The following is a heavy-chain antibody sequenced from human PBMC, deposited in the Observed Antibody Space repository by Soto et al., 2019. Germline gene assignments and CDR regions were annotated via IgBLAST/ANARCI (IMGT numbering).Heavy chain of an antibody. CDR3: ARDDSTGGFDF. CDR1: GDSISGFY. Sequence: SETLSLTCTVSGDSISGFYWSWIRQPLGKGLEWLGYISYSGSTNYSPALRSRVTMSADTSKNQFSLKLNAVTAADTAVYYCARDDSTGGFDFWGQGALVTVSS. V-gene: IGHV4-59*01. CDR2: ISYSGST. J-gene: IGHJ4*02. D-gene: IGHD6-19*01.